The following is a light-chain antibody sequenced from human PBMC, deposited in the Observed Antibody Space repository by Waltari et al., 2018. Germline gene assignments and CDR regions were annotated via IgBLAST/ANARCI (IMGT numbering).Light chain of an antibody. CDR3: QKYNSAPLT. Sequence: DIQITQSPSSLSASVGDRVTLTCLTSQGISNYLAWYQQKPGNVPKLLIYAASTLQSGVPSRFSGSGSGTDFTLTISSLQPEDVATYYCQKYNSAPLTFGPGTKVDIK. CDR2: AAS. V-gene: IGKV1-27*01. CDR1: QGISNY. J-gene: IGKJ3*01.